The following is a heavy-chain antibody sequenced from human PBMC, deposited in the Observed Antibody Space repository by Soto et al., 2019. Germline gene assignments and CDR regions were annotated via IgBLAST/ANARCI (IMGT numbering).Heavy chain of an antibody. CDR2: IYSGGST. CDR3: ARGWWIAVAGTSAFDI. J-gene: IGHJ3*02. Sequence: VQLQESGPGLVKPSETLSLTCTVSGGSVSSGSYYWSWIRQPPGKGLEWVSVIYSGGSTYYADSVKGRFTISRDNSKNTLYLQMNSLRAEDTAVYYCARGWWIAVAGTSAFDIWGQGTMVTVSS. D-gene: IGHD6-19*01. CDR1: GGSVSSGSYY. V-gene: IGHV3-53*03.